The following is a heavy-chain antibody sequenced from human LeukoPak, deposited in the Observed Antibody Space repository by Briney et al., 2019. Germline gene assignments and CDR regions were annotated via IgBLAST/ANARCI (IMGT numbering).Heavy chain of an antibody. CDR2: IEPCDSQT. V-gene: IGHV5-10-1*01. Sequence: GGSLRLSCKGSAYRYTNYWGSWVRQMPGKGLEWMGRIEPCDSQTNYSPSFQGHVTISADKSISTAYLQWNSLISSYTAMYYCARHSSVLNSFDPWGQGTLVTVSS. D-gene: IGHD3-22*01. CDR1: AYRYTNYW. CDR3: ARHSSVLNSFDP. J-gene: IGHJ5*02.